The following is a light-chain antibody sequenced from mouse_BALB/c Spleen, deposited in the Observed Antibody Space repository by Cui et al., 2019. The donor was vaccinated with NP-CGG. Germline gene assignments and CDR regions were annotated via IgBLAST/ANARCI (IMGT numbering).Light chain of an antibody. CDR3: ALWYSNHWV. V-gene: IGLV1*01. CDR2: GTN. CDR1: IGAVTTSNY. Sequence: QAVVTQESALTTSHGETVILTCRSSIGAVTTSNYANWVQEKPDHLFTGLIGGTNNRAPGVPARLSGSLIGDKAALTITGAQTEDEAIYFCALWYSNHWVFGGGTKLTVL. J-gene: IGLJ1*01.